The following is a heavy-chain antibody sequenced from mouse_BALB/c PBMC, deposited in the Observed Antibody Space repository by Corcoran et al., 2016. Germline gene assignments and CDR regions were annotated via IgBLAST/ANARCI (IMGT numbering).Heavy chain of an antibody. Sequence: QVTLKESGPGILQPSKTLSLTCSFSGFSLSTSGMGVGWIRQPSGKGLEWLAHIWWDDDKRYNPALKSRLTIAKDTSSNQVFLKIASVDTADTATYYCARDRYDAAMDYWGQGTSVTVSS. V-gene: IGHV8-8*01. CDR3: ARDRYDAAMDY. D-gene: IGHD2-14*01. CDR2: IWWDDDK. J-gene: IGHJ4*01. CDR1: GFSLSTSGMG.